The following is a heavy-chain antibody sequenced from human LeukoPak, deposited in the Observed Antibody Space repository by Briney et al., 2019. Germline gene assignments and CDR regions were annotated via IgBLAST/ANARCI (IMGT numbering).Heavy chain of an antibody. Sequence: SETLSLTCTVSGGSISSYYWSWIRQPPGKGLEWIGYIYYSGSTNYNPSLKSRVTISVDTSKNQFSLKLSSVTAADTAVYYCARAQSIAARPYYYYYMDVWGKGTAVTVSS. V-gene: IGHV4-59*01. J-gene: IGHJ6*03. CDR3: ARAQSIAARPYYYYYMDV. CDR1: GGSISSYY. D-gene: IGHD6-6*01. CDR2: IYYSGST.